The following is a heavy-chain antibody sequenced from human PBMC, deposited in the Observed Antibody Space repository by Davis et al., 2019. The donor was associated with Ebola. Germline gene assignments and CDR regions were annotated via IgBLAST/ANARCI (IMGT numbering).Heavy chain of an antibody. J-gene: IGHJ4*02. V-gene: IGHV3-30*18. D-gene: IGHD6-6*01. Sequence: GESLKISCAASGFTFSSYGMHWVRQAPGKGLEWVSFISYDGSNEYYADSVKGRFTISRDNSKNTLYLQMNSLRPDDTAVYYCAKPKYSRSSYSFDYWGQGTLVTVSS. CDR1: GFTFSSYG. CDR3: AKPKYSRSSYSFDY. CDR2: ISYDGSNE.